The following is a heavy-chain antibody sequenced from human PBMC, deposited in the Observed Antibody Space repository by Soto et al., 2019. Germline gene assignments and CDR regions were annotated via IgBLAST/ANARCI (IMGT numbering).Heavy chain of an antibody. Sequence: SETLSLTCTVSGGAITAYYWSWIRQPVGEGLQWIGRVYSTGSTNYNPSLRSRVTMSVDTSQNQFFLRLSSVPAADTAVYYCARDEYYDSNNWFDHWGQGILVTVSS. D-gene: IGHD3-22*01. CDR1: GGAITAYY. CDR2: VYSTGST. CDR3: ARDEYYDSNNWFDH. V-gene: IGHV4-4*07. J-gene: IGHJ5*02.